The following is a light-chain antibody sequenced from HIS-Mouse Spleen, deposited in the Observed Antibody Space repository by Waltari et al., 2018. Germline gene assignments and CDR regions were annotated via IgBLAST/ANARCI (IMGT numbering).Light chain of an antibody. J-gene: IGLJ2*01. CDR1: SSDVGSYNL. CDR3: CSYAGSSTFDVV. CDR2: EGS. V-gene: IGLV2-23*03. Sequence: QSALTQPASVSGSPGQSITISCTGTSSDVGSYNLVSWYQQHPGKAPNLMIYEGSKRPSWVSNRFSGSKSGNTASLTISGLQAEDEADYYCCSYAGSSTFDVVFGGGTKLTVL.